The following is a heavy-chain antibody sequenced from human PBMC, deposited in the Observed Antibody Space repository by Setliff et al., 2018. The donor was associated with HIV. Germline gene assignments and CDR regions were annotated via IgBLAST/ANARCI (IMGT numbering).Heavy chain of an antibody. CDR1: GYSFTNSG. D-gene: IGHD2-21*02. V-gene: IGHV1-8*01. J-gene: IGHJ5*02. CDR2: MNPNSGNT. CDR3: ARGHIVVVTARGWFDP. Sequence: ASVKVSCKVSGYSFTNSGMHWMRQAPGQRPEWMGWMNPNSGNTGYAQKFQGRVTMTRNTSIRTAYMELSSLRSEDTAVYYCARGHIVVVTARGWFDPWGQGTLVT.